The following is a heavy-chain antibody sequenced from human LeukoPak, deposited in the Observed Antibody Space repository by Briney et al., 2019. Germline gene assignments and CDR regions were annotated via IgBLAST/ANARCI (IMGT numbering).Heavy chain of an antibody. CDR2: ISAYNGDT. CDR1: GYTFTSYG. Sequence: ASVKVSCRASGYTFTSYGISWVRQAPGQGLEWMGWISAYNGDTNYAQKLQGRVTMTTDTSTSTAYMELRSLRSDDTAVYYCARDGGYYDSSGFLDYWGQGTLVTVSS. J-gene: IGHJ4*02. V-gene: IGHV1-18*01. CDR3: ARDGGYYDSSGFLDY. D-gene: IGHD3-22*01.